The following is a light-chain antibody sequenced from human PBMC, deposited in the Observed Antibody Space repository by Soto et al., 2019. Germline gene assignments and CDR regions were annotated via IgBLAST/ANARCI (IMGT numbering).Light chain of an antibody. V-gene: IGLV2-23*02. CDR2: EVN. Sequence: QSVLTQPASVSGSPGQSITISCTGTSSDVGSYNLVSWYQQHPGKVPELMIYEVNKRPSGVSNRFSGSRSGNTASLTISGLQAEDEADYYCCSYAPSSTYVFGTGTKVTVL. CDR3: CSYAPSSTYV. CDR1: SSDVGSYNL. J-gene: IGLJ1*01.